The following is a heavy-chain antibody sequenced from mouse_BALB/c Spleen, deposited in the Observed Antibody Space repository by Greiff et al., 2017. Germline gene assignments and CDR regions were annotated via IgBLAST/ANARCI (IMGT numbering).Heavy chain of an antibody. CDR1: GYSITSDYA. J-gene: IGHJ3*01. D-gene: IGHD2-2*01. CDR3: AKDGYGAY. CDR2: ISYSGST. Sequence: EVHLVESGPGLVKPSQSLSLTCTVTGYSITSDYAWNWIRQFPGNKLEWMGYISYSGSTSYNPSLKSRISITRDTSKNQFFLQLNSVTTEDTATYYCAKDGYGAYWGQGTLVTVSA. V-gene: IGHV3-2*02.